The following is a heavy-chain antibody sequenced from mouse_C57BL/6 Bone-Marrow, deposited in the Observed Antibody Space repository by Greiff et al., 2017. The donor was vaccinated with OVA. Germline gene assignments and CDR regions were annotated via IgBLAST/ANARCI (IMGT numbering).Heavy chain of an antibody. CDR2: INPSSGYT. J-gene: IGHJ2*01. CDR3: AFYDYDCFDY. Sequence: QVQLQQSGAELARPGASVKMSCKASGYTFTSYTMHWVKQRPGQGLEWIGYINPSSGYTKYNQKFKDKATLTADKSSSTAYMQLSSLTSEDSAVYYCAFYDYDCFDYWGQGTTLTVSS. D-gene: IGHD2-4*01. CDR1: GYTFTSYT. V-gene: IGHV1-4*01.